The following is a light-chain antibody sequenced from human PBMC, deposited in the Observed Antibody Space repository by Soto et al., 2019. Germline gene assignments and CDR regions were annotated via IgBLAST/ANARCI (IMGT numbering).Light chain of an antibody. J-gene: IGKJ2*01. CDR3: QQDNKWPPYT. V-gene: IGKV3-15*01. CDR2: GAS. Sequence: EIVMTQSPANLSVSPGERATLSCRASQSVSRNLAWYQQKPGQGPRLLIYGASTRATSIPARFSGSGSGTEFTLTINSLQSEDFAVYYCQQDNKWPPYTFGQGTKLEIQ. CDR1: QSVSRN.